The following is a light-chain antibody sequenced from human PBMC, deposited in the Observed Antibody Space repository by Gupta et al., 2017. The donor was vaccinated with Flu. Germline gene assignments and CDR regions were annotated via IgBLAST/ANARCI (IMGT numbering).Light chain of an antibody. CDR1: QGAISY. Sequence: GERATLSCSASQGAISYFAVYQQTPGHRPMLFIYEVSNRATGIPARFSGSGSGTDFTLTITNLEPEDSAVYYCQQGSNCPWTFGQGTKVEIK. CDR2: EVS. J-gene: IGKJ1*01. V-gene: IGKV3-11*01. CDR3: QQGSNCPWT.